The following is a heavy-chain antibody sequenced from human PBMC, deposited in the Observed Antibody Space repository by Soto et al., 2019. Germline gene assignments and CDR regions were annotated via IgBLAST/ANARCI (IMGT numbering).Heavy chain of an antibody. Sequence: GGSLSLSCAASGFTFSSYWMSWVRQAPGKGLEWVANIKQDGSEKYYVDSVKGRFTISRDNAKNSLYLQMNSLRAEDTAVYYCARSTTLGAAGKAYYYYYYGMDVWGQGTTVTVSS. D-gene: IGHD6-13*01. J-gene: IGHJ6*02. CDR1: GFTFSSYW. V-gene: IGHV3-7*05. CDR3: ARSTTLGAAGKAYYYYYYGMDV. CDR2: IKQDGSEK.